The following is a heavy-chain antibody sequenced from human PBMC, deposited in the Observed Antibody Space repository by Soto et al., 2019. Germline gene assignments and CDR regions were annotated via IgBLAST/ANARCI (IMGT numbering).Heavy chain of an antibody. V-gene: IGHV4-30-4*01. CDR2: IYKSATT. Sequence: SETLSLTCSVSGDSISTVDYFWAWIRQPPGQALEYIGYIYKSATTYYNPSFEGRVAISLDTSKSHFSHNVTSVTAADTAVYFCARGRYCLTGRCFPNWFDSWGQGTLVTVSS. J-gene: IGHJ5*01. CDR1: GDSISTVDYF. D-gene: IGHD2-15*01. CDR3: ARGRYCLTGRCFPNWFDS.